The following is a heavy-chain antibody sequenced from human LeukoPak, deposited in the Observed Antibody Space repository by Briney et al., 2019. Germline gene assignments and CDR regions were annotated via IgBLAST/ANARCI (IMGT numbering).Heavy chain of an antibody. CDR1: GFTFSDYT. J-gene: IGHJ4*02. D-gene: IGHD4-23*01. V-gene: IGHV3-64*01. CDR3: ARATNSYGGNSDF. CDR2: ISSYGDNT. Sequence: GGSLRLSCVASGFTFSDYTMHWVRQAPGKGLEYVSAISSYGDNTYYANSVKGRFTISRDNSKNTLYLQMGSLRADDMAVYYCARATNSYGGNSDFWGQGTLVTVSS.